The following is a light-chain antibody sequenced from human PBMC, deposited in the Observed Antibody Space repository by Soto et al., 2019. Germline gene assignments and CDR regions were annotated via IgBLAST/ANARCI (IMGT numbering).Light chain of an antibody. V-gene: IGKV3-15*01. CDR3: QQYNNWPPLT. Sequence: EIVRTQSPATLSVSPGERATLSCRASQSVSSNLAWYQQKPGQAPRLLIYGASTRATGIPDRFSGSGSGTEFTLTISSLQSEDFAVYYCQQYNNWPPLTFGGGTKVEIK. J-gene: IGKJ4*01. CDR2: GAS. CDR1: QSVSSN.